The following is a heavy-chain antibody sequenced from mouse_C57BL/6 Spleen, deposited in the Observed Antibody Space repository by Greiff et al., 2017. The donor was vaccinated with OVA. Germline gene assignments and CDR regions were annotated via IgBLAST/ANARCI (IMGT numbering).Heavy chain of an antibody. J-gene: IGHJ3*01. CDR2: IDPENGDT. Sequence: EVQGVESGAELVRPGASVKLSCTASGFNIKDDYMHWVKQRPEQGLEWIGWIDPENGDTEYASKFQGKATITADTSSNTAYLQLSSLTSEDTAVYYCTERSTQFADWGQGTLVTVSA. V-gene: IGHV14-4*01. CDR1: GFNIKDDY. CDR3: TERSTQFAD. D-gene: IGHD1-1*01.